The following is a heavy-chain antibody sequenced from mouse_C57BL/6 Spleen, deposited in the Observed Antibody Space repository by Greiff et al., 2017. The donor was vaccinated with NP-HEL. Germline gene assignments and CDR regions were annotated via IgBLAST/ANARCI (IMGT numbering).Heavy chain of an antibody. Sequence: EVQLQQSGPELVKPGASVKISCKASGYSFTGYYMNWVKQSPEKSLEWIGEINPSTGGTTYNQKFKAKATLTVDKSSSTAYMQLKSLTSEDSAVYYCARGRPFDYWGQGTTLTVSS. CDR2: INPSTGGT. V-gene: IGHV1-42*01. CDR3: ARGRPFDY. J-gene: IGHJ2*01. CDR1: GYSFTGYY.